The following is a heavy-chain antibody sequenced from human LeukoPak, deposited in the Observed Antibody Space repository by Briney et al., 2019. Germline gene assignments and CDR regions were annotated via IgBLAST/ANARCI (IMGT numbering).Heavy chain of an antibody. CDR3: AREGDSSGYYYYYYYYGMDV. J-gene: IGHJ6*02. CDR2: ISSNGGST. Sequence: GGSLRLSCAASGFTFSSYAMHWVRQAPGKGLEYVSVISSNGGSTYYANSVKGRFTISRDNSKNTLYLQMGSLRAEDMAVYYCAREGDSSGYYYYYYYYGMDVWGQGTTVTVSS. V-gene: IGHV3-64*01. D-gene: IGHD3-22*01. CDR1: GFTFSSYA.